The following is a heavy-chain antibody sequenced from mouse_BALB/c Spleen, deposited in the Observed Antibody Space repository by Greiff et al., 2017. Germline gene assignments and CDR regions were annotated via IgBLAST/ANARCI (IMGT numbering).Heavy chain of an antibody. CDR1: GYTFTSYW. CDR3: TKGKTQGGDY. V-gene: IGHV1S127*01. D-gene: IGHD3-1*01. CDR2: IDPSDSYT. J-gene: IGHJ4*01. Sequence: VQLQQPGAELVKPGASVKMSCKASGYTFTSYWMHWVKQRPGQGLEWIGVIDPSDSYTSYNQKFKGKATLTVDTSSSTAYMQLSSLTSEDSAVYYCTKGKTQGGDYWGQGTSVTVSS.